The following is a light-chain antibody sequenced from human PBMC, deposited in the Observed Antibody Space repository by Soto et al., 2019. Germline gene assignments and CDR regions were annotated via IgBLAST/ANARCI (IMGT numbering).Light chain of an antibody. CDR3: QQRSNWPA. CDR1: QSVSSY. J-gene: IGKJ3*01. CDR2: DAS. Sequence: IVLTHSPATLFLSHGERTTLSCRPSQSVSSYLACCPQKPGQAPRLLIYDASNRATGIPAMFSGSGSGTDFTLTISSLEPEDFAVYYCQQRSNWPAFGPGTKVDIK. V-gene: IGKV3-11*01.